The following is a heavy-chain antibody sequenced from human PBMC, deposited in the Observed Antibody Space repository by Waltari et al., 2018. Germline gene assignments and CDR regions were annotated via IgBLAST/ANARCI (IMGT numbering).Heavy chain of an antibody. J-gene: IGHJ5*02. D-gene: IGHD3-16*01. CDR2: INTGGNP. V-gene: IGHV4-4*07. CDR1: GGSISTYY. CDR3: AREVGGSRWFDP. Sequence: QVQLQESGPGLVKTSETLSLTCTVSGGSISTYYWTWIRQPAGKGLEWIGRINTGGNPNHNPSLKGRVTMSVDTSKNQFSLTLSSVTAADTAVYYCAREVGGSRWFDPWGQGTLVTVSS.